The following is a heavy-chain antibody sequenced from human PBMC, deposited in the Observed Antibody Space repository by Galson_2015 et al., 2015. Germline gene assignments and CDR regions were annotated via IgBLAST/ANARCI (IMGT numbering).Heavy chain of an antibody. J-gene: IGHJ5*02. V-gene: IGHV1-3*01. CDR1: GYTFPNYA. CDR3: ARSPLGYCSGGSCRTNWFDP. D-gene: IGHD2-15*01. CDR2: INAGNGNT. Sequence: SVKVSCKASGYTFPNYAMHWVRQAPGQRLEWMGWINAGNGNTKYSQKFQGRVTITRDTSASTAYMELSSLRSEDTAVYYCARSPLGYCSGGSCRTNWFDPWGQGTLVTVSS.